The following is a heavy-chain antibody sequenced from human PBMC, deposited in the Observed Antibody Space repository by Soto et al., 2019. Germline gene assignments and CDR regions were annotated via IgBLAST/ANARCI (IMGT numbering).Heavy chain of an antibody. Sequence: QVQLVESGGGVVQPGRSLRLSCAASGFTFSSYAMHWVRQAPGKGLECVAVISYDGSNKYYADSVKGRFTISRDNSKNTLYLQMNSLRAEDTAVYYCARGSPLGDGYNPYYFDYWGQGTLVTVSS. CDR3: ARGSPLGDGYNPYYFDY. CDR2: ISYDGSNK. CDR1: GFTFSSYA. D-gene: IGHD3-16*01. V-gene: IGHV3-30-3*01. J-gene: IGHJ4*02.